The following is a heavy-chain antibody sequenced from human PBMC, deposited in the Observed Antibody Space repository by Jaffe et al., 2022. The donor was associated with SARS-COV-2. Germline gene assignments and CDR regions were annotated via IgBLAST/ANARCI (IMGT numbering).Heavy chain of an antibody. CDR2: ISSSSSYI. D-gene: IGHD3-10*01. CDR1: GFAFSGYS. V-gene: IGHV3-21*01. CDR3: ARQEGSGSFDY. J-gene: IGHJ4*02. Sequence: EVKLVESGGGLVEPGGSLRLSCAASGFAFSGYSMNWVRQTQGKGLEWVSVISSSSSYIFYADSVKGRCTISRDNAKNSLHLEMNDLRAEDTAVYYCARQEGSGSFDYWGQGVLVTVSS.